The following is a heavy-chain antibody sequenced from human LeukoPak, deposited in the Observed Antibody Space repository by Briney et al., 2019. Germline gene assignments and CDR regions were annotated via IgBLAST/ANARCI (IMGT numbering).Heavy chain of an antibody. CDR2: IDPNSGGT. J-gene: IGHJ4*02. CDR3: ARGFQFCDF. Sequence: ASVKVSCKASGYIFTDYYMHWVRQAPGQGLEWMGWIDPNSGGTNYAQKFQGRVTMTRDTSISTAYMDLSRLTSDDTAVYYCARGFQFCDFWGQGTLVTVSS. D-gene: IGHD3-3*01. CDR1: GYIFTDYY. V-gene: IGHV1-2*02.